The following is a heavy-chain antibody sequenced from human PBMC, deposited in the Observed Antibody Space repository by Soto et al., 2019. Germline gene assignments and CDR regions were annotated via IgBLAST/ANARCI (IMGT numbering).Heavy chain of an antibody. CDR1: GFTFSSYA. J-gene: IGHJ6*02. V-gene: IGHV3-30-3*01. CDR3: ARDLRQYGYYYGLDV. CDR2: ISYEGSNK. D-gene: IGHD4-17*01. Sequence: QVQLVESGGGVVQHGRSLRLSCAASGFTFSSYAIHWVRQAPGKGLEWVTMISYEGSNKYYADSVKGRFTISRDNSKNALYLQMNSLRAEDTAVYYCARDLRQYGYYYGLDVWGQGTTVTVSS.